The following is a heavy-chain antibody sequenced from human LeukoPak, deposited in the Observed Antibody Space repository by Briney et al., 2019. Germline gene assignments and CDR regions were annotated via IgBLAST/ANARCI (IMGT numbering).Heavy chain of an antibody. CDR1: GGSISSGSYY. J-gene: IGHJ4*02. Sequence: SETLSLTCTVSGGSISSGSYYWGWIRQPPGKGLEWIGTIYYNGATYYNPSLKSRVTMSVDTSKNQFSLKLTSVTAADTAVYYCARELRYCSGSSCQSGDYWGQGTLVTVSS. CDR3: ARELRYCSGSSCQSGDY. CDR2: IYYNGAT. V-gene: IGHV4-39*07. D-gene: IGHD2-15*01.